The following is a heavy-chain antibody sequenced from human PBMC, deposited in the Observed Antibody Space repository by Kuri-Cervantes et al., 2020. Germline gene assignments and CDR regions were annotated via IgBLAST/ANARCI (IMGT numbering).Heavy chain of an antibody. CDR3: ARVGEYCSSTSCPSWYFDL. Sequence: GGSLRLSCAASGFTFSSYGMHWVRQAPGKGLEWVAVIWYDGSNKYYADSVKGRFTISRDNSKNTLSLQMNSLRAEDTAVYYCARVGEYCSSTSCPSWYFDLWGRGTLVTVSS. V-gene: IGHV3-33*08. D-gene: IGHD2-2*01. J-gene: IGHJ2*01. CDR2: IWYDGSNK. CDR1: GFTFSSYG.